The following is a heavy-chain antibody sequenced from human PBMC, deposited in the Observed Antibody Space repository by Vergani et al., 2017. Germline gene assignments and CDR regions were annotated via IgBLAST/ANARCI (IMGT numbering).Heavy chain of an antibody. Sequence: EVQLVESGGGLVQPGRSLRLSCAASGFTFDDYAMHWVRQAPGKGLEWVSGISWNSGSIGYADSVKGRFTISRDNAKNSLYLQMNSLRAEDTAVYYCARSGGTAMEYWGQGTLVTVSS. CDR1: GFTFDDYA. CDR2: ISWNSGSI. CDR3: ARSGGTAMEY. J-gene: IGHJ4*02. D-gene: IGHD5-18*01. V-gene: IGHV3-9*01.